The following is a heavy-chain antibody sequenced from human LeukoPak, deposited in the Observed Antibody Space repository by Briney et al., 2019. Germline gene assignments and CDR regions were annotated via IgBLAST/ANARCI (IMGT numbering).Heavy chain of an antibody. CDR2: IVGSGGST. CDR3: AIKYYYDSSGYYYNY. Sequence: GGSLRLSCAASGFTFSSYAMSWVRQAPGKGLEWVSAIVGSGGSTYYADSVKGRFTISRDNSKDTLYLQMNSLRAEDTAVYYCAIKYYYDSSGYYYNYWGQGTLVTVSS. CDR1: GFTFSSYA. D-gene: IGHD3-22*01. V-gene: IGHV3-23*01. J-gene: IGHJ4*02.